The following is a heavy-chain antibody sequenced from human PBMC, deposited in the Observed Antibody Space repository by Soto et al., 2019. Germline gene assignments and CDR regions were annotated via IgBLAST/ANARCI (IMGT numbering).Heavy chain of an antibody. V-gene: IGHV3-23*01. Sequence: DVQLLESGGGLVQPGGSLRLSCAASGFTFSNYAMSWVRQTPGKGLEWVSDISGSADMTNYADSVRGRFTISRDNSKNTLYLQMNSLRSEDTAIYYCAKDPLPLPAMAAAGALDPWGQGTLVSVSS. CDR3: AKDPLPLPAMAAAGALDP. CDR1: GFTFSNYA. D-gene: IGHD6-13*01. J-gene: IGHJ5*02. CDR2: ISGSADMT.